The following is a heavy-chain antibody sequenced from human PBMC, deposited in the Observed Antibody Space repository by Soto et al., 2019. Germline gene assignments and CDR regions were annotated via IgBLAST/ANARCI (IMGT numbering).Heavy chain of an antibody. CDR2: IGPESGAT. CDR3: GRGRSGQIVVFY. Sequence: ASVKVSCKTSGYTFTGHYIHWVRQAPEQGPEWMGEIGPESGATRYAHKFRGRVTMTRDTSINTVYMELNTLSPDDTAVYYCGRGRSGQIVVFYWGQGTPVTASS. CDR1: GYTFTGHY. J-gene: IGHJ4*02. D-gene: IGHD1-26*01. V-gene: IGHV1-2*02.